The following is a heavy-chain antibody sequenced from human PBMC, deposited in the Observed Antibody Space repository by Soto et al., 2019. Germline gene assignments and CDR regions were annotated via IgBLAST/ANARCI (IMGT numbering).Heavy chain of an antibody. CDR2: ISAYNGNT. V-gene: IGHV1-18*01. CDR3: ARDANSSSEEKDDAFDI. J-gene: IGHJ3*02. D-gene: IGHD6-13*01. Sequence: ASVKVSCKASGYTFTSYGISWVRQAPGQGLEWMGWISAYNGNTNYAQKLQGRVTMTTDTSTSTAYMELRSLRSDDTAVYYCARDANSSSEEKDDAFDIWGQGTMVTVSS. CDR1: GYTFTSYG.